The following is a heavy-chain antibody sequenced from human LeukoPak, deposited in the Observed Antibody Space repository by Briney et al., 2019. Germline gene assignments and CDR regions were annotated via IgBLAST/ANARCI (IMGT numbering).Heavy chain of an antibody. D-gene: IGHD2-15*01. CDR2: ISSSSNTM. V-gene: IGHV3-48*01. CDR1: GFTFYSYS. CDR3: ARDSVVEGDDYYYYMDG. J-gene: IGHJ6*03. Sequence: GGSLRLFCAACGFTFYSYSMNWVRRAPGKGLEWVSYISSSSNTMYYADSVKCRFTFSRENAKSSLFLQMNSLRAEDTAVYYCARDSVVEGDDYYYYMDGWGKGTTVTVSS.